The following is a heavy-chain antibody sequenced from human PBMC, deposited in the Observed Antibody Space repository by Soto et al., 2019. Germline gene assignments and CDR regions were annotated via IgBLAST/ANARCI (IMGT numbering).Heavy chain of an antibody. CDR1: GFTFSSYS. Sequence: SLRLSCAASGFTFSSYSMHWVRQAPGKGLEWVAVISYDGSNKYYADSVKGRFTISRDNSKNTLYLQMNSLRAEDTAVYYCAREYDILNGFDPWGQETLFTVSS. CDR2: ISYDGSNK. D-gene: IGHD3-9*01. J-gene: IGHJ5*02. CDR3: AREYDILNGFDP. V-gene: IGHV3-30-3*01.